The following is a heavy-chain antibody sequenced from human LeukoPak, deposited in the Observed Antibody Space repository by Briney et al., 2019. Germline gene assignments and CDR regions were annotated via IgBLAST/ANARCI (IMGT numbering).Heavy chain of an antibody. Sequence: SETLSLTCTVSGGSINGYFWSWMRQPAGKGLEWIGRILTNGNTDYNPSLNSRVTMSMDTSRNQFSLRLRSVSAADTAVYYCARSARVEPGTGYYFDSWGRGTLVTVSS. V-gene: IGHV4-4*07. D-gene: IGHD2-15*01. CDR2: ILTNGNT. J-gene: IGHJ4*02. CDR3: ARSARVEPGTGYYFDS. CDR1: GGSINGYF.